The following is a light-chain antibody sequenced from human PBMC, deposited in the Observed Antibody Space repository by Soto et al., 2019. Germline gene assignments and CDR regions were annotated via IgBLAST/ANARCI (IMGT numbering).Light chain of an antibody. CDR3: QQRSNWLT. V-gene: IGKV3-11*01. CDR2: DAS. CDR1: QSVSSY. Sequence: EIVLTQSPATLSLSPGERATLSCRASQSVSSYLAWYQQKPGQAPRLLIYDASNRTTGIPARFSGSGSGTDFTLSISNLEPEDFAVYFCQQRSNWLTFGGGTKMEIK. J-gene: IGKJ4*01.